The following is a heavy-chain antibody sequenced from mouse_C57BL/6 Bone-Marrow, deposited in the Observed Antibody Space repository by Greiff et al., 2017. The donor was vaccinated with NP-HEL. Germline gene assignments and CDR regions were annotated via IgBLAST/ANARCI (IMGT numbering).Heavy chain of an antibody. J-gene: IGHJ2*01. CDR3: LSGVYYGNYFY. V-gene: IGHV1-81*01. Sequence: QVQLQQSGAELARPGASVKLSCKASGYTFTSYGISWVKQRTGQGLEWIGEIYPRSGNTYYNEKFKGKATLTADKSSSIAYMELRSLTSEDSAVYFCLSGVYYGNYFYWGQGTTLTVSS. CDR1: GYTFTSYG. CDR2: IYPRSGNT. D-gene: IGHD2-1*01.